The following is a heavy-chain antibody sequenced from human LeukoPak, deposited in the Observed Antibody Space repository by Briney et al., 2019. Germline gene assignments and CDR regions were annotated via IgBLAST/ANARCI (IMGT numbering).Heavy chain of an antibody. J-gene: IGHJ4*02. CDR2: ISSSGAYI. CDR1: GFTFSNYD. D-gene: IGHD5-24*01. CDR3: ARGEEKATINALDS. Sequence: PGGSLRLSCAASGFTFSNYDMHWVRQAPGKGLEWVSAISSSGAYIYYADSMKGRFTISRDNAENSLYLQTNRLRAVKTAVYFCARGEEKATINALDSWCQGTLVTVSS. V-gene: IGHV3-21*01.